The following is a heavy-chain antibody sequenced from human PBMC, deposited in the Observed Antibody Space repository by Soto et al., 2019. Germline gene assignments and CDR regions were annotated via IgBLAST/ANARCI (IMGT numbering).Heavy chain of an antibody. CDR1: GFTFIDYA. J-gene: IGHJ6*02. Sequence: GGSLRLSCTASGFTFIDYAMSWVRQAPGKGLEWVGFIRSNAYGGTAEYAASVKGRFAISRDDSKSIAYLQMNSLKSEDTALYYCTRDLSPPSSCGGDCYGMDVWGRGTTVTVSS. CDR3: TRDLSPPSSCGGDCYGMDV. V-gene: IGHV3-49*04. CDR2: IRSNAYGGTA. D-gene: IGHD2-21*01.